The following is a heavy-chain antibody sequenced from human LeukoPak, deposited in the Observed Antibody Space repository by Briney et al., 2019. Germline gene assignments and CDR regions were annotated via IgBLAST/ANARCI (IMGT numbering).Heavy chain of an antibody. J-gene: IGHJ4*02. CDR1: GFTFTSSA. CDR2: IVVGSGNT. V-gene: IGHV1-58*02. CDR3: AAARRNYYGSGSYPPEFDY. Sequence: EASVKVSCKASGFTFTSSAMQWVRQARGQRLEWIGWIVVGSGNTNYAQKFQERVTITRDMSTSTAYMELSSLRSEDTAVYYCAAARRNYYGSGSYPPEFDYWGQGTLVTVSS. D-gene: IGHD3-10*01.